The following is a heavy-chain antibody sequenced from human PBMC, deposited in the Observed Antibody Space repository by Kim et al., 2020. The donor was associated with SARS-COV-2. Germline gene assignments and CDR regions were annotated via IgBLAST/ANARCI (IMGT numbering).Heavy chain of an antibody. Sequence: GGSLRLSCAASGFTFSSYWMSWVRQAPGKGLEWVANIKQDGSEKYYVDSVKGRFTISRDNAKNSLYLQMNSLRAEDTAVYYCARDGDPYSSSWYLVRAFDIWGQGTMVTVSS. CDR1: GFTFSSYW. D-gene: IGHD6-13*01. CDR3: ARDGDPYSSSWYLVRAFDI. J-gene: IGHJ3*02. V-gene: IGHV3-7*01. CDR2: IKQDGSEK.